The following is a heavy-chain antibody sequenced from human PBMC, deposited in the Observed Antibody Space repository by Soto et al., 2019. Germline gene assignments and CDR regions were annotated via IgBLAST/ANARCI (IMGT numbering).Heavy chain of an antibody. CDR2: ISSSSSYI. CDR1: GFTFSSYS. CDR3: ARVLLAHDAFDI. J-gene: IGHJ3*02. D-gene: IGHD2-8*02. V-gene: IGHV3-21*01. Sequence: GGSLRLSCAASGFTFSSYSMNWVRQAPGKGLEWVSSISSSSSYIYYADSAKGRFTISRDNAKNSLYLQMNSLRAEDTAVYYCARVLLAHDAFDIWGQGTMVTVSS.